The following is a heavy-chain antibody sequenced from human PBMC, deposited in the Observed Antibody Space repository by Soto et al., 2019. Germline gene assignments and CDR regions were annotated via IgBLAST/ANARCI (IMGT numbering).Heavy chain of an antibody. V-gene: IGHV1-8*01. D-gene: IGHD5-12*01. CDR3: ARDLVDIVATDAFDI. J-gene: IGHJ3*02. CDR1: GYTFTSYD. Sequence: ASVKVSCKASGYTFTSYDINWVRQATGQGLEWMGWMSPNSGNTGYAQKLQGRVTMTTDTSTSTAYMELRSLRSDDTAVYYCARDLVDIVATDAFDIWGQGTMVTVSS. CDR2: MSPNSGNT.